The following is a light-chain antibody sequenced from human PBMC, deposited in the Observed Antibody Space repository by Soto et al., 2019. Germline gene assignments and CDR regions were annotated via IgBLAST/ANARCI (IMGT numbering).Light chain of an antibody. CDR2: GAS. CDR3: QQYNNWPPWT. J-gene: IGKJ1*01. CDR1: QSVSSN. V-gene: IGKV3-15*01. Sequence: EIVMTQSPATLSVSPGERATLSCRASQSVSSNLAWYQQKPGQAPRLLIYGASTRATGIPARFSGSGSGTEFTFTISSLQSEDFAVDYCQQYNNWPPWTFGQGTKVEIK.